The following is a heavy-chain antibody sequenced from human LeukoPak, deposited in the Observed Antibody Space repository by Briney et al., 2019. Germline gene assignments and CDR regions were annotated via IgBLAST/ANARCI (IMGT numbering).Heavy chain of an antibody. CDR1: GGSISSYY. D-gene: IGHD3-9*01. V-gene: IGHV4-4*07. CDR2: IYTSGST. CDR3: AGRRGTYYDILTGYHNQYYFDY. Sequence: PSETLSLTCTVSGGSISSYYWSWIRQPAGKGLEWIGRIYTSGSTNYNPSLKSRVTFSVDTSKNQFSLKLSSVTAADTAVYYCAGRRGTYYDILTGYHNQYYFDYWGQGTLVTVSS. J-gene: IGHJ4*02.